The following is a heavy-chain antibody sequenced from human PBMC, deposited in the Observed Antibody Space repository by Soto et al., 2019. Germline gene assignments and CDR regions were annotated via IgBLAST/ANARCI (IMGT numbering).Heavy chain of an antibody. D-gene: IGHD5-12*01. CDR1: GGSISSGGYS. CDR3: ARDSEDIVPYAMDV. V-gene: IGHV4-30-2*05. J-gene: IGHJ6*02. Sequence: PSETLSLTCAVSGGSISSGGYSWSWIRQPPGKGLEWIGYIYHSGSTYYNPSLKSRLTISVDTSKNHFSLQLASVTAADTAVYYCARDSEDIVPYAMDVWGQGTTVTVSS. CDR2: IYHSGST.